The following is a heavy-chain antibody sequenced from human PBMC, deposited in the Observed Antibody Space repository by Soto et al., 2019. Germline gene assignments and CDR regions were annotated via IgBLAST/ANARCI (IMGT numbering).Heavy chain of an antibody. J-gene: IGHJ6*02. V-gene: IGHV1-46*01. CDR1: GYTFTSFY. CDR2: INPSGGIT. D-gene: IGHD6-13*01. Sequence: QMQLVQSGAEVKRPGASVRVSCKSSGYTFTSFYIHWVRQAPGQGLEWMGIINPSGGITNFAQRCQGRVTMTREMSTNTHYMELSSLKSDDTAVYYCASSPAFSSSWYGIPPDPSHGMDVWGQGTTVTVS. CDR3: ASSPAFSSSWYGIPPDPSHGMDV.